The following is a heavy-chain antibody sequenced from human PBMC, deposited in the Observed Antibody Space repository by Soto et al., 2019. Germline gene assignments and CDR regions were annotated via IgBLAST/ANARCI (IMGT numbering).Heavy chain of an antibody. V-gene: IGHV3-23*01. D-gene: IGHD6-13*01. CDR3: ARDAGIALTGNYYGMDV. J-gene: IGHJ6*02. CDR2: ISGSGGST. Sequence: SGGSLRLSCAASGFTFSSYAMSWVRQAPGKGLEWVSAISGSGGSTYYADSVKGRFTVSRDEAKNSLYLQMNSLRVEDTAVYYCARDAGIALTGNYYGMDVWGQGTTVTVSS. CDR1: GFTFSSYA.